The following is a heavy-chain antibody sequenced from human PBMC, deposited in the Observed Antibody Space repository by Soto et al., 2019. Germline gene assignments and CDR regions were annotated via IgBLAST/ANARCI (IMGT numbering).Heavy chain of an antibody. CDR2: IWYDGSNK. CDR1: GFTFSSYG. Sequence: QVQMVESGGGVVQPGRSLRLSCAASGFTFSSYGMHWVRQAPGKGLEWVAVIWYDGSNKYYADSVKGRFTISRENSKNTLDLQMNSLRAEDTAVYYGAREGRVGIAAAGTGYFHHWGQGTLVTVSP. J-gene: IGHJ1*01. CDR3: AREGRVGIAAAGTGYFHH. V-gene: IGHV3-33*01. D-gene: IGHD6-13*01.